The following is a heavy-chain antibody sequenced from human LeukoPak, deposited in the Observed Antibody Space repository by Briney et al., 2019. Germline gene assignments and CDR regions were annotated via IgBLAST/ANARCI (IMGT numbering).Heavy chain of an antibody. V-gene: IGHV1-2*02. CDR2: INPNSGGT. Sequence: ASVKVSCKASGYTSTGYYMHWVRQAPGQGLEWMGWINPNSGGTNYAQKFQGRVTMTRDTSTSTVYMELSSLRSEDTAVYYCARATSDSSGWTYWGQGTLVTVSS. J-gene: IGHJ4*02. CDR3: ARATSDSSGWTY. CDR1: GYTSTGYY. D-gene: IGHD6-19*01.